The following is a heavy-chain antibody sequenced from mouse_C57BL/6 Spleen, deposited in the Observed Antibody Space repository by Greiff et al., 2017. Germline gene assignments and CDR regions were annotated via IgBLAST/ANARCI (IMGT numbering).Heavy chain of an antibody. CDR3: ARSYYYGTMYYFDD. Sequence: QVQLQQSGAELVRPGTSVTVSCKASGYAFTNYLIEWVKQRPGQGLEWIGVINPGSGGTNYNEKFKGKATLTADKSSSTAYMQLSSLTSEDSAVYFCARSYYYGTMYYFDDGGQGTTLTVSS. V-gene: IGHV1-54*01. CDR1: GYAFTNYL. CDR2: INPGSGGT. J-gene: IGHJ2*01. D-gene: IGHD1-1*01.